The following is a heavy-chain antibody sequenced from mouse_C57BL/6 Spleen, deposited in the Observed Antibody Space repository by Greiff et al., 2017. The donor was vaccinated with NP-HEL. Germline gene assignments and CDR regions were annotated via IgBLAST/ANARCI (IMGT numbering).Heavy chain of an antibody. CDR2: IDPEDGET. CDR3: ARSRYYSNPHWYFDV. CDR1: GFNIKDYY. Sequence: EVKLMESGAELVKPGASVKLSCTASGFNIKDYYMHWVKQRTEQGLEWIGRIDPEDGETKYAPKFQGKATITADTSSNTAYLQLSSLTSEDTAVYYCARSRYYSNPHWYFDVWGTGTTVTVSS. D-gene: IGHD2-5*01. J-gene: IGHJ1*03. V-gene: IGHV14-2*01.